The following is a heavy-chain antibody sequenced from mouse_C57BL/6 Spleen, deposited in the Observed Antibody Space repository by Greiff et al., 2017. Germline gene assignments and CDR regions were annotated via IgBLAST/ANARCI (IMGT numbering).Heavy chain of an antibody. CDR2: INPNNGGT. CDR3: ARADYYGSSYGFDV. D-gene: IGHD1-1*01. J-gene: IGHJ1*03. Sequence: EVQVVESGPELVKPGASVKIPCKASGYTFTDYNMDWVKQSHGKSLEWIGDINPNNGGTIYNQKFKGKATLTVDKSSSTAYMELRSLTSEDTAVYYCARADYYGSSYGFDVWGTGTTVTVSS. CDR1: GYTFTDYN. V-gene: IGHV1-18*01.